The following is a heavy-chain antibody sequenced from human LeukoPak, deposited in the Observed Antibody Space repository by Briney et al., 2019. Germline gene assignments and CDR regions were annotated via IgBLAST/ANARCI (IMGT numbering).Heavy chain of an antibody. V-gene: IGHV1-46*01. CDR3: ARGAGYYDSSGYYTTFDY. Sequence: ASVKVSCKASGYTFTSYYMHWVRQAPGQGLEWMGIINPSGGSTSYAQKFQGRVTMTRDMSTSTVYMELSSLRSEDMAVYYCARGAGYYDSSGYYTTFDYWGQGTLVTVSS. D-gene: IGHD3-22*01. J-gene: IGHJ4*02. CDR2: INPSGGST. CDR1: GYTFTSYY.